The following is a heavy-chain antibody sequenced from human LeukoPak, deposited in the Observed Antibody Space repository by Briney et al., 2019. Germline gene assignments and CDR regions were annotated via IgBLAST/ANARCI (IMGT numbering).Heavy chain of an antibody. V-gene: IGHV3-23*01. J-gene: IGHJ4*02. CDR1: EFTFSSYA. Sequence: GGSLRLSCAASEFTFSSYAMSWVRQAPGKGLEWVSAISGSGGSTYYADSVKGRFTISRDNSKNTLYLQMNSLGAEDTAVYYCAKGDTVVVPAAITFTYWGQGTLVTVSS. CDR2: ISGSGGST. CDR3: AKGDTVVVPAAITFTY. D-gene: IGHD2-2*01.